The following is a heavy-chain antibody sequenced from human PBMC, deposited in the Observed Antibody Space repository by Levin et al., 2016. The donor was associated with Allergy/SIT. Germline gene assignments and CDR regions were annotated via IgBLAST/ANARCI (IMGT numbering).Heavy chain of an antibody. CDR3: TTVPYGVEGGY. D-gene: IGHD4-17*01. Sequence: GESLKISCAASGFTFSSYEMNWVRQAPGKGLEWVSYISSGGLTIYYADSVRGRFTISRDNAKNSLYLQMNSLRAEDTAVYYCTTVPYGVEGGYWGQGTLVTVSS. CDR2: ISSGGLTI. CDR1: GFTFSSYE. J-gene: IGHJ4*02. V-gene: IGHV3-48*03.